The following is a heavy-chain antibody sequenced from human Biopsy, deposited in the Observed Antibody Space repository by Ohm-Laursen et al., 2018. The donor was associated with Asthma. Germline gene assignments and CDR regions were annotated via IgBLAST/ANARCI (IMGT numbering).Heavy chain of an antibody. D-gene: IGHD1-7*01. CDR1: GFTFSSFA. CDR3: ARDSLGISGTIYWYDW. V-gene: IGHV3-23*01. J-gene: IGHJ4*02. Sequence: SLRLSCAASGFTFSSFAMSWVRQAPRKGLEWVSAITRSAGRTDYADSVKGRFTISRDNSKNTLYLQMNSLTPDDTAVYFCARDSLGISGTIYWYDWWGQGTLVTVSS. CDR2: ITRSAGRT.